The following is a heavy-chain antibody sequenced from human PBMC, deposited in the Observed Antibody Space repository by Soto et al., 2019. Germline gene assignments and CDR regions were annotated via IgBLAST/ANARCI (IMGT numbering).Heavy chain of an antibody. D-gene: IGHD6-13*01. J-gene: IGHJ6*02. CDR3: ASGIAAAGTHYGTDV. V-gene: IGHV5-10-1*01. Sequence: PGESLKISCKGSGYSFTSYWISWVRQMPGKGLEWMGRIDPSDSYTNYSPSFQGHVTISADKSISTAYLQWSSLKASDTAMYYCASGIAAAGTHYGTDVWGQGTTVTVSS. CDR2: IDPSDSYT. CDR1: GYSFTSYW.